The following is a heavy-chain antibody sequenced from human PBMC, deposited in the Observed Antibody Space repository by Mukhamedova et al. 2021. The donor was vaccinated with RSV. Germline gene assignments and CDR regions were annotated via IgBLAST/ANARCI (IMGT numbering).Heavy chain of an antibody. CDR3: ARAPDRAAFNP. D-gene: IGHD6-13*01. V-gene: IGHV3-7*01. Sequence: VANIKQDGSEKYYVDSVKGRFTISRDNAKNSLYLQMNSLRAEDTAVYYCARAPDRAAFNPWGQGTLVTVSS. J-gene: IGHJ5*02. CDR2: IKQDGSEK.